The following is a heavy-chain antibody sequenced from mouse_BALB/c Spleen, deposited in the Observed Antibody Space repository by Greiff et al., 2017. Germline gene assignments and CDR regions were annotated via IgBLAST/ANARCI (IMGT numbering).Heavy chain of an antibody. Sequence: VQLQQPGAELVMPGASVKMSCKASGYTFTDYNMDWVKQSHGKSLEWIGDINPNNGGTIYNQKFKGKATLTVDKSSSTAYMELRSLTSEDTAVYYCARGYPWFAYWGQGTLVTVSA. J-gene: IGHJ3*01. V-gene: IGHV1-18*01. CDR1: GYTFTDYN. CDR3: ARGYPWFAY. D-gene: IGHD2-2*01. CDR2: INPNNGGT.